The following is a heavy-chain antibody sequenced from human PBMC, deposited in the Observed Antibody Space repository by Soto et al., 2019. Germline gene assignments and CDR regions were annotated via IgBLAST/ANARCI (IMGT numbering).Heavy chain of an antibody. D-gene: IGHD3-22*01. J-gene: IGHJ4*02. CDR3: ARATYYYDSSGYYPVDY. CDR1: GGTFSSYA. V-gene: IGHV1-69*13. Sequence: SGEVSCKASGGTFSSYAISWVRQAPGQGLEWMGGIIPIFGTANYAQKFQGRVTITADESTSTAYMELSSLRSEDTAVYYCARATYYYDSSGYYPVDYWGQGTLVTVSS. CDR2: IIPIFGTA.